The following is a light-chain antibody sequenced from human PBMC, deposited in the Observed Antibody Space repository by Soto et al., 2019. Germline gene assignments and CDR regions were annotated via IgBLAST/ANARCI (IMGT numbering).Light chain of an antibody. CDR3: SSYGGGNNLL. J-gene: IGLJ2*01. CDR2: EVT. CDR1: SSDVGGYNY. Sequence: HSALTQPPSASGSPGQSVTISCTGTSSDVGGYNYVSWYQQHPGKAPKLIIYEVTKRPSGVPDRFSGSKSDNTASLTVSGLQAEDEADYYCSSYGGGNNLLFGGGTKLTVL. V-gene: IGLV2-8*01.